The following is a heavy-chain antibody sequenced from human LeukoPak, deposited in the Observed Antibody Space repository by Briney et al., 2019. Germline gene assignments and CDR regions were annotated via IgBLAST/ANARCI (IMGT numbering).Heavy chain of an antibody. Sequence: GGSPKISFETSGYIFTILWIGWVRPMPGKGLEGVAIIYPDNSNTIYSPSFQGQFTVSADKSISTAYLQWSSLKASDTAIYYCARRGVGVFTDYWGQGTLATVS. CDR3: ARRGVGVFTDY. J-gene: IGHJ4*02. CDR2: IYPDNSNT. V-gene: IGHV5-51*01. D-gene: IGHD1-26*01. CDR1: GYIFTILW.